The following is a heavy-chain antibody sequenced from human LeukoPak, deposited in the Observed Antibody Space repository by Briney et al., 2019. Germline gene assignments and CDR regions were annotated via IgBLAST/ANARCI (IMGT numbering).Heavy chain of an antibody. V-gene: IGHV3-7*03. CDR2: IKQDGSEK. J-gene: IGHJ4*02. Sequence: GGSLRLSCAASGFTFSSYWMSWVRQAPGKGLEWVANIKQDGSEKYYVDSVKGRFTISRDNSKNTLYLQMNSLRAEDTAVYYCAKDREAKGYYDWDYFDYWGQGTLVTVSS. CDR3: AKDREAKGYYDWDYFDY. D-gene: IGHD3-22*01. CDR1: GFTFSSYW.